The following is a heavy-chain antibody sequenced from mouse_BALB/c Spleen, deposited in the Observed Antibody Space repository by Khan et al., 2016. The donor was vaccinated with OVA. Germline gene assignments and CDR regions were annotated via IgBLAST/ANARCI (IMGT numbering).Heavy chain of an antibody. Sequence: EVQLQESGPGLVKPSQSLSLTCTVTGYSITSCYVWNCIRPSPRNQLEWMGYISYSGSTNYTPSLKSRISITRDTSKNQFFLQLNSVTTEDTATYYCARTARIKYWGQGTTLTVSS. J-gene: IGHJ2*01. CDR2: ISYSGST. CDR3: ARTARIKY. V-gene: IGHV3-2*02. CDR1: GYSITSCYV. D-gene: IGHD1-2*01.